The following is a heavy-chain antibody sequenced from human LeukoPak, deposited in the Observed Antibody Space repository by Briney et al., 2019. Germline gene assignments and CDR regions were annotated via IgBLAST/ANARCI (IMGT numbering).Heavy chain of an antibody. J-gene: IGHJ4*02. CDR2: ISHSGRT. D-gene: IGHD4-11*01. Sequence: PSETLSLTCTVSGVSIGGYYWSWIRNPPGKGLEWIGYISHSGRTNYNPSLRSRVTISVATSKNQFSLRLSSVTAADTALYYCARHDYSNPRVDYWGQGTLVTVSS. CDR3: ARHDYSNPRVDY. V-gene: IGHV4-59*08. CDR1: GVSIGGYY.